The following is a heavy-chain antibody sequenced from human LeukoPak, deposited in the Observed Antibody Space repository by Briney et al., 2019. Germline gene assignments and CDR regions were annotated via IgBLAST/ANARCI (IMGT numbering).Heavy chain of an antibody. V-gene: IGHV3-21*01. D-gene: IGHD1-1*01. CDR1: GFTFSSYW. Sequence: PGGSLRLSCAASGFTFSSYWMNWARQAPGKGLEWVSSISGSNSYIFYADSVKGRFTVSRDNAKDSLYLQMNSLRAEDTAVYYCARALTTLTYEGYWGQGTLVTVSS. CDR3: ARALTTLTYEGY. CDR2: ISGSNSYI. J-gene: IGHJ4*02.